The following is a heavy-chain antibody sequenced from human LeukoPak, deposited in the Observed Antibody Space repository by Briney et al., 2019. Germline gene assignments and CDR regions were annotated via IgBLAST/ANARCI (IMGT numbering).Heavy chain of an antibody. CDR2: ISYDGGIQ. D-gene: IGHD3-10*01. CDR1: RFTFRNYG. CDR3: ANMVFSSGSYYTSF. J-gene: IGHJ4*02. V-gene: IGHV3-30*18. Sequence: GGSLRLSCAASRFTFRNYGMQWVRQAPGKGLEWVALISYDGGIQYYAASVKGRFTVSRDNSKDTLFLQMNSLRLEDTAVYYCANMVFSSGSYYTSFWGQGTLVTVSS.